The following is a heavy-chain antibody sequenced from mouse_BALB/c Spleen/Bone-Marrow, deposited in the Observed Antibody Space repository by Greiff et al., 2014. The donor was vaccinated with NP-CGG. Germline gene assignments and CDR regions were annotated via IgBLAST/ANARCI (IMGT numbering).Heavy chain of an antibody. CDR2: INPGSGGA. CDR1: GYAFTNYL. V-gene: IGHV1-54*01. Sequence: QVQLQQSGAELVRPGTAVNVSCKASGYAFTNYLIEWVKQRPGQGLEWIGVINPGSGGANYNEKFKGKATLTAEKSPSTAYMQLSSLTSDDAAVYFCARFGRYYFDYWGQGTTLTVSS. CDR3: ARFGRYYFDY. J-gene: IGHJ2*01.